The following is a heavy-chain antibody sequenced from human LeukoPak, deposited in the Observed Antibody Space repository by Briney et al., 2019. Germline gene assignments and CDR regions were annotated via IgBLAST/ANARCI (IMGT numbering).Heavy chain of an antibody. D-gene: IGHD1-1*01. V-gene: IGHV3-48*04. Sequence: GGSLRLSCVASGFTFSSYSMNWVRQAPGKGLEWVSWISSSSSTIYYADSVKGRFTISRDNAKNSLYLQMNSLRAEDTAVYYCARNRDPPTYYYYYMDVWGKGTMVTVSS. J-gene: IGHJ6*03. CDR3: ARNRDPPTYYYYYMDV. CDR1: GFTFSSYS. CDR2: ISSSSSTI.